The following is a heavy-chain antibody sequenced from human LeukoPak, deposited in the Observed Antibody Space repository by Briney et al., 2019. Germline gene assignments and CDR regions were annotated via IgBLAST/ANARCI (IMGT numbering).Heavy chain of an antibody. CDR2: ISSSSSYI. CDR1: GFTFSSYS. CDR3: AARYSSSWYDGRDY. D-gene: IGHD6-13*01. J-gene: IGHJ4*02. Sequence: PGGSLRLSCAASGFTFSSYSMNWVRHAPGKGLEWVSSISSSSSYIYYADSVKGRFTISRDNAKNSLYLQMNSLRAEDTAVYYCAARYSSSWYDGRDYWGQGTLVTVSS. V-gene: IGHV3-21*01.